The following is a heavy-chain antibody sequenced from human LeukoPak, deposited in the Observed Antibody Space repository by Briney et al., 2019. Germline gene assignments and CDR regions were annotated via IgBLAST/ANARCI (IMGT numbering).Heavy chain of an antibody. D-gene: IGHD6-25*01. CDR2: IYYSGST. Sequence: SETLSLTCTVSGGSISSGDYYRSWIRQPPGKGLEWIGYIYYSGSTYYNPSLKGRVTISVDTSKNQFSLKLSSVTAADTAVYYCARDRLEGYYYGMDVWGKGTTVTVSS. J-gene: IGHJ6*04. CDR1: GGSISSGDYY. V-gene: IGHV4-30-4*01. CDR3: ARDRLEGYYYGMDV.